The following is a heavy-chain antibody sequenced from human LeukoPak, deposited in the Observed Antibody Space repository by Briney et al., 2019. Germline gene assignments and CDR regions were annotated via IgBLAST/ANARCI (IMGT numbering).Heavy chain of an antibody. CDR1: GGSISSYH. J-gene: IGHJ4*02. Sequence: SETLSLTCTFSGGSISSYHWSWIRQPAGKGLEWIGRIYTSGSTNYNPSLKSRVTISEDTSKNHCSQKLSSVTTSGTAVYYRGRDLWFGEPSYYFDYWGQGTLVTVSS. CDR2: IYTSGST. D-gene: IGHD3-10*01. CDR3: GRDLWFGEPSYYFDY. V-gene: IGHV4-4*07.